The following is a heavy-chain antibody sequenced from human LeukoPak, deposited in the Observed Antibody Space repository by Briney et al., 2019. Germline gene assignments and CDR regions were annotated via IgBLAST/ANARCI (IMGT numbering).Heavy chain of an antibody. CDR2: IYPRDSDT. CDR3: ARHPSSSGWYVDY. Sequence: GESLKVSCKGSGYTFSNYWIGWVRPMPGKGLEWMGIIYPRDSDTKYSPSFQGQVTISADKSINTAYLQWSSLRASDTAMYYCARHPSSSGWYVDYWGQGTLITVSS. CDR1: GYTFSNYW. V-gene: IGHV5-51*01. J-gene: IGHJ4*02. D-gene: IGHD6-19*01.